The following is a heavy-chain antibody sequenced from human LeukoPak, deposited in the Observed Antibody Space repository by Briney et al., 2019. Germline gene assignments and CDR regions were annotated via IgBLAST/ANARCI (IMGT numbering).Heavy chain of an antibody. Sequence: ASVKVSCKASGYTFTSLDINWVRQATGQGLEWMGWMNTNSGNTGYAQKFQGRVTMTRNTSISTAYMELSSLTSEDTAVYYCARGIEAGVDYWGQGTLVTVSS. CDR2: MNTNSGNT. CDR3: ARGIEAGVDY. V-gene: IGHV1-8*01. CDR1: GYTFTSLD. D-gene: IGHD6-19*01. J-gene: IGHJ4*02.